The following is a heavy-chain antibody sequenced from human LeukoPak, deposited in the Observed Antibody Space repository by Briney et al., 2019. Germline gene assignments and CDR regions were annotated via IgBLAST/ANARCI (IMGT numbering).Heavy chain of an antibody. CDR3: AKRGVVIRVILVGFHKEAYYFES. D-gene: IGHD3/OR15-3a*01. J-gene: IGHJ4*02. Sequence: GGSLRLSCAVSGITLSNYGMSWVRQAPGKGLEWVAGISDSGGSAKYADSVKGRFTIARDNRKNTLYLQMNSLRAEDTAVYFCAKRGVVIRVILVGFHKEAYYFESWGQGALVTVSS. V-gene: IGHV3-23*01. CDR2: ISDSGGSA. CDR1: GITLSNYG.